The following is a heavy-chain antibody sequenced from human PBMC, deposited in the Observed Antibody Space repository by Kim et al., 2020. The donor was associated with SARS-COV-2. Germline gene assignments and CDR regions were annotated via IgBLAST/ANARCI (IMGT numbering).Heavy chain of an antibody. CDR1: GGSISSSSYY. Sequence: SETLSLTCTVSGGSISSSSYYWGWIRQPPGKGLEWIGSIYYSGSTYYNPSLKSRVTISVDTSKNQFSLKLSSVTAADTAVYYCARVGHIVVVTAIPVGAFDIWGQGTMVTVSS. D-gene: IGHD2-21*02. V-gene: IGHV4-39*07. CDR3: ARVGHIVVVTAIPVGAFDI. CDR2: IYYSGST. J-gene: IGHJ3*02.